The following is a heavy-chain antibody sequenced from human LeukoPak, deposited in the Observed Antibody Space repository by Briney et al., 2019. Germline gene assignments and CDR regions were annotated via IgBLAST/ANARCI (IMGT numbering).Heavy chain of an antibody. CDR2: LSGSGAKT. CDR1: GFAFNTYG. V-gene: IGHV3-23*01. CDR3: AKDGGLWVSAHWGDS. J-gene: IGHJ4*02. Sequence: GGSLRLSCAASGFAFNTYGMCWVRQAPGKGLEWVSALSGSGAKTFYADSVKGRFTVSRDNSKNTLFLQMNSLRAEDTAVYYCAKDGGLWVSAHWGDSWGRGTLVTVSS. D-gene: IGHD7-27*01.